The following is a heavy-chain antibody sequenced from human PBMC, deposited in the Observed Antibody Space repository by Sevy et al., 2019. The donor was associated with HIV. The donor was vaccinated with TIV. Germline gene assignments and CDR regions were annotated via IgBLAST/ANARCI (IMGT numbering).Heavy chain of an antibody. D-gene: IGHD2-2*01. CDR2: INPNSGGT. CDR1: GYTFTGYY. Sequence: ASVKVSCKASGYTFTGYYMHWVRQAPGQGLEWMGRINPNSGGTNYAQKFQGRVTMTRDTSISTAYMELSRLRSDDTAVYYCAREIEYCSSTSCYGRDYWGQGTLVTVSS. J-gene: IGHJ4*02. CDR3: AREIEYCSSTSCYGRDY. V-gene: IGHV1-2*06.